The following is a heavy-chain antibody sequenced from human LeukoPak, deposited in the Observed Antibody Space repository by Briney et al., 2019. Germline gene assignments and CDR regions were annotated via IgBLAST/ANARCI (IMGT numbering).Heavy chain of an antibody. CDR1: GYTFTGYY. CDR2: INPNSGGT. CDR3: ARGAVSNCSGGSCYSGYYYYMDV. D-gene: IGHD2-15*01. J-gene: IGHJ6*03. V-gene: IGHV1-2*02. Sequence: ASVKVSCKASGYTFTGYYMHWVRQAPGQGLEWMGWINPNSGGTNYAQKFQGRVTMTRDTSISTAYMELSRLRSDDTAVYYCARGAVSNCSGGSCYSGYYYYMDVWGKGTTVTVSS.